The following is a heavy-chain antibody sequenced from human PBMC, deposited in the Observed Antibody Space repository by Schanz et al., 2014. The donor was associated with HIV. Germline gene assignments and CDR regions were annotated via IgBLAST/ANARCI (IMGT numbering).Heavy chain of an antibody. V-gene: IGHV3-23*01. J-gene: IGHJ4*02. CDR1: RFTFSRYG. CDR2: ISGNGDSA. D-gene: IGHD2-2*02. CDR3: AKDPGILPRTYFDS. Sequence: EVQLLESGGGLVQPGGFLRLSCAASRFTFSRYGMSWVRQTPDKGLEWVSSISGNGDSAYYADSVRGRFTISRDNSLHMLYLEMKSPRAEDTAVYYCAKDPGILPRTYFDSWGQGTPVTVSS.